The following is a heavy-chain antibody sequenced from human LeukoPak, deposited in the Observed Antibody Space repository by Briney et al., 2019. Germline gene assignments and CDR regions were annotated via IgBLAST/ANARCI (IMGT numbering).Heavy chain of an antibody. J-gene: IGHJ4*02. CDR1: GFTFSSYA. CDR2: ISYDGSNK. V-gene: IGHV3-30*14. D-gene: IGHD3-22*01. Sequence: PGGSLRLSCAASGFTFSSYAMHWVRQAPGKGLEWVAVISYDGSNKYYADSVKGRFTISRDTSKNTVYLQMNSLRAEDTAVYYCARDYYDNSGYPTPFDYWGQGTLVTVSS. CDR3: ARDYYDNSGYPTPFDY.